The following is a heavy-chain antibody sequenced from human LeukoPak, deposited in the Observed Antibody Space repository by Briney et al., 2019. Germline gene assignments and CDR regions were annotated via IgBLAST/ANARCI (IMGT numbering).Heavy chain of an antibody. V-gene: IGHV3-30*02. J-gene: IGHJ4*02. CDR3: SKDINSHCRGDCSDY. D-gene: IGHD2-15*01. CDR2: IRNDGSNS. Sequence: PGGSLRLSCAASGVTFSKHGMHWVRQAPGKGLEWVAFIRNDGSNSYYVDSVKGRFTISRDNSKNTVDLQMNSLRAEDTAIYYCSKDINSHCRGDCSDYWGQGTLVIVSS. CDR1: GVTFSKHG.